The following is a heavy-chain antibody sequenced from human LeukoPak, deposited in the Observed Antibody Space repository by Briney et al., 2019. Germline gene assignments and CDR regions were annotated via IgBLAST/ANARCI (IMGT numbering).Heavy chain of an antibody. Sequence: ASVKVSCKASGYTFINYGISWVRQAPGQGLEWMGWMNPNSGNTGYAQKFQGRVTMTRNTSISTAYMELSSLRSEDTAVYYCVAIVVVTAVDDAFDIWGQGTMVTVSS. CDR1: GYTFINYG. CDR3: VAIVVVTAVDDAFDI. J-gene: IGHJ3*02. V-gene: IGHV1-8*01. CDR2: MNPNSGNT. D-gene: IGHD2-21*02.